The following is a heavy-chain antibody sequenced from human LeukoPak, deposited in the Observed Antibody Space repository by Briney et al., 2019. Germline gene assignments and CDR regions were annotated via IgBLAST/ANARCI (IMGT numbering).Heavy chain of an antibody. Sequence: ASVKVSCKASGYTFTSYAMHWVRQAPGQRLEWMGWINAGNGNTKYSQKFRGRVTITRDTSASTAYMELSSLRFEDTAVYYCARDLPLIYYYGMDVWGQGTTVTVSS. D-gene: IGHD5/OR15-5a*01. CDR3: ARDLPLIYYYGMDV. J-gene: IGHJ6*02. CDR2: INAGNGNT. CDR1: GYTFTSYA. V-gene: IGHV1-3*01.